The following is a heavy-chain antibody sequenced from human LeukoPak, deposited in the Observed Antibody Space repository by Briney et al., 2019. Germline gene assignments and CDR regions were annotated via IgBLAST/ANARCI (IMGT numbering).Heavy chain of an antibody. CDR1: TDSFSSHY. CDR3: ARDLITVTKGFDI. V-gene: IGHV4-59*11. CDR2: ISYIGST. J-gene: IGHJ3*02. D-gene: IGHD4-17*01. Sequence: SETLSLTCAVSTDSFSSHYWSWVRQPPGKGLEWIGYISYIGSTNYNPSLKSRVTISIDTSKNQFSLRLRSVTAADTAVYYCARDLITVTKGFDIWGQGTMVSVSS.